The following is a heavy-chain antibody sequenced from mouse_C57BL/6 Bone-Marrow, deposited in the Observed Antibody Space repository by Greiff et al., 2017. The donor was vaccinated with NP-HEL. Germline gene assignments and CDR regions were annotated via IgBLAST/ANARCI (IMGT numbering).Heavy chain of an antibody. V-gene: IGHV1-64*01. CDR1: GYTFTSYW. CDR2: FHPNSGST. J-gene: IGHJ1*03. Sequence: QVQLQQPGAELVKPGASVKLSCKASGYTFTSYWMPWVKQRPGQGLEWIGMFHPNSGSTTYNEKFKSKATLTVDKSSSTAYMQLSSLTSEDSAVYYCARGSQEGSVYYGRRWYFDVWGTGTTVTVSS. CDR3: ARGSQEGSVYYGRRWYFDV. D-gene: IGHD1-1*01.